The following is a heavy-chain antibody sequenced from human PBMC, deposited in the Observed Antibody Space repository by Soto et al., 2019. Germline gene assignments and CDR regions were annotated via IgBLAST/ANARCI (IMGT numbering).Heavy chain of an antibody. V-gene: IGHV5-51*01. CDR1: GYSFTSYW. J-gene: IGHJ6*03. Sequence: PGESLKISCKGSGYSFTSYWIGWVRQMPGKGLEWMGIIYPGDSDTRYSPSFQGQVTISADKSISTAYLQWSSLKASDTAMYYCARLRLRFLEWSYNYIDVWRKGTTGTVSS. CDR3: ARLRLRFLEWSYNYIDV. CDR2: IYPGDSDT. D-gene: IGHD3-3*01.